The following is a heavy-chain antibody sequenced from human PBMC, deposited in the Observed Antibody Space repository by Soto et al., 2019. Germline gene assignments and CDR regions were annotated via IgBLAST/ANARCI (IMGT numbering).Heavy chain of an antibody. D-gene: IGHD1-26*01. CDR3: AGGRDYDY. CDR2: IAHGGHT. Sequence: SETLSLTCDVSGGSITTSVLWTWVRPFPGRGLEWIGEIAHGGHTHYNPSLSGRVTMSVDLSNSQFSLNVASVNAADTAVYFCAGGRDYDYGGQGTRVTVSS. V-gene: IGHV4-4*02. J-gene: IGHJ4*02. CDR1: GGSITTSVL.